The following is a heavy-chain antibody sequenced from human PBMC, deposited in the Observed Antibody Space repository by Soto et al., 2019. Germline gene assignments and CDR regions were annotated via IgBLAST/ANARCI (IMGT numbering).Heavy chain of an antibody. CDR1: GGSVNGYY. V-gene: IGHV4-34*01. Sequence: SETLSLTCAVYGGSVNGYYWNWIRQPPGKGLEWIGEINHTGGTHYNPSLKSRVTVSVDTSKNQFSLNLRSVTAAETAVYYCARLPSRHLVDYWGQETLVTVSS. J-gene: IGHJ4*02. CDR3: ARLPSRHLVDY. CDR2: INHTGGT. D-gene: IGHD3-3*02.